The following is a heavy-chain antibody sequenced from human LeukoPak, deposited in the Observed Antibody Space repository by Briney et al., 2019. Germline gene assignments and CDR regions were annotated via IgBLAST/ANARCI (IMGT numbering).Heavy chain of an antibody. D-gene: IGHD2-15*01. V-gene: IGHV1-46*01. J-gene: IGHJ4*02. CDR3: AGAVVAEQKGGFDY. Sequence: ASVKVSCKASGYTFTNYYTHWMRQAPGQGLEWMGIINPSGGSASYAQKFQGRVTMTRDMSTSTVYMELSSLRSEDTAVYYCAGAVVAEQKGGFDYWGQGTLVTVSS. CDR2: INPSGGSA. CDR1: GYTFTNYY.